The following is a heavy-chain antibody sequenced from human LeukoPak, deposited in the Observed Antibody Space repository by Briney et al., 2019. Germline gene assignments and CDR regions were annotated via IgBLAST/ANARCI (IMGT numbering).Heavy chain of an antibody. Sequence: GASVKVSCKVSGYTLTELSIHWVRQAPGKGLEWMGGVDHEDGETIYAQKFQGRVTITADKSTSTAYMEMSSLRSEDTAVYYCARVNSSSWYASAYWYFDLWGRGTLVTVSS. CDR1: GYTLTELS. CDR3: ARVNSSSWYASAYWYFDL. CDR2: VDHEDGET. D-gene: IGHD6-13*01. J-gene: IGHJ2*01. V-gene: IGHV1-24*01.